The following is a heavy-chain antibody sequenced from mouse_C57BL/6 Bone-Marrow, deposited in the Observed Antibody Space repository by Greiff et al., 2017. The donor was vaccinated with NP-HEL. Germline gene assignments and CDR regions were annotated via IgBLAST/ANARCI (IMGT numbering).Heavy chain of an antibody. CDR1: GFNIKDDY. V-gene: IGHV14-4*01. J-gene: IGHJ4*01. Sequence: EVQLQQSGAELVRPGASVKLSCTASGFNIKDDYMHWVKQRPEQGLEWIGWIDPENGDTEYASKFQGKATITADTSSNTAYLQLSSLTSEYTAVYYCTTLFYDYDPYYAMDYWGQGTSVTVSS. CDR3: TTLFYDYDPYYAMDY. CDR2: IDPENGDT. D-gene: IGHD2-4*01.